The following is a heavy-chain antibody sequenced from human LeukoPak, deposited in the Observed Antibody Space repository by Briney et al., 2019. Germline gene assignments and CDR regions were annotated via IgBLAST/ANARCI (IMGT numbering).Heavy chain of an antibody. J-gene: IGHJ4*02. V-gene: IGHV3-21*01. CDR2: ISSDSSYI. CDR1: GFTLRSYD. D-gene: IGHD3-10*01. Sequence: PGGSLRLSCAASGFTLRSYDMSWVRQAPGKGLEWVSSISSDSSYISYADSLKGRFTISRDNAQNSLYLQMNSLTAEDTAVYYCANNYGSGTLRVDYWGQGTLVTVSS. CDR3: ANNYGSGTLRVDY.